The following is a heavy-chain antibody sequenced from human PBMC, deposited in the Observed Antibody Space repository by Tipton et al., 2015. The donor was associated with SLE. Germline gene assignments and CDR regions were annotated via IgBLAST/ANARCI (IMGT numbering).Heavy chain of an antibody. V-gene: IGHV4-34*01. CDR3: ARAPGQLWPWDY. CDR1: GGSFSGYY. D-gene: IGHD5-18*01. CDR2: INHSGST. Sequence: TLSLTCAVYGGSFSGYYWSWIRRPPGKGLEWIGEINHSGSTNYNPSLKSRVTISVDTSKNQFSLKVSSVTAADTAVYYCARAPGQLWPWDYWGQGTLVTVSS. J-gene: IGHJ4*02.